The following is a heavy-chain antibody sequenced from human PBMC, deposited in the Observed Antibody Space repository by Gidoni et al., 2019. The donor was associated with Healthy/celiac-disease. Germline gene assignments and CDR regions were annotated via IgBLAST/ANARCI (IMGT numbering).Heavy chain of an antibody. CDR1: GYTFTSYA. V-gene: IGHV1-3*01. Sequence: QVQLVQSGAEVKKPGASVKVSCKASGYTFTSYAMHWVRQAPGQRLEWMGWINAGNGNTKYSQKFQGRVTITRDTSASTAYMELSSLRSEDTAVYYCARGPVLRFLEWSMDVWGQGTTVTVSS. J-gene: IGHJ6*02. D-gene: IGHD3-3*01. CDR3: ARGPVLRFLEWSMDV. CDR2: INAGNGNT.